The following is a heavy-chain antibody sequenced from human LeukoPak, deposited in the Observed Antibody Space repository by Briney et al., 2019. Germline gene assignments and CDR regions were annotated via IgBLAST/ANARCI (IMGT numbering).Heavy chain of an antibody. Sequence: GGSLRLSCAASGFTFSSYAMSWVRQAPGRGLEWVSGISGSGSSTYYADSVEGRFTISRDNSKNTLNLQMNSLRAEDTAVYYCANHSDTAMVYAYWGQGTLVTVSS. J-gene: IGHJ4*02. CDR1: GFTFSSYA. D-gene: IGHD5-18*01. CDR3: ANHSDTAMVYAY. CDR2: ISGSGSST. V-gene: IGHV3-23*01.